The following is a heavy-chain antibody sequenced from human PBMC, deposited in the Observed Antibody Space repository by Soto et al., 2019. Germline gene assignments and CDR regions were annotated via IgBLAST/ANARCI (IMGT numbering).Heavy chain of an antibody. Sequence: SVKVSCKASGGTFSIYAISWVRQAPGQGLEWMGGIIPIFGTANYAQKFQGRVTITADESTSTAYMELSSLRSEDTAVYYCARVDRAAGDAFDIWGQGTMVTVSS. J-gene: IGHJ3*02. CDR1: GGTFSIYA. V-gene: IGHV1-69*13. CDR2: IIPIFGTA. CDR3: ARVDRAAGDAFDI. D-gene: IGHD6-25*01.